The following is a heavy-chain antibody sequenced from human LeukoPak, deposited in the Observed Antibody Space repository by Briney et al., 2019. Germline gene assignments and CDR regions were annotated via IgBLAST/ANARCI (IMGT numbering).Heavy chain of an antibody. Sequence: ASVKVSCKASGYTFTSYYMHWVRQAPGQGLEWMGIINPSGGSTSYAQKFQGRVTMTRDTSTSTVYMELSSLRSEDTAVYYCARDPFPYYDFWSGLNYIDYWGQGTLVTVSS. CDR2: INPSGGST. CDR1: GYTFTSYY. CDR3: ARDPFPYYDFWSGLNYIDY. D-gene: IGHD3-3*01. J-gene: IGHJ4*02. V-gene: IGHV1-46*01.